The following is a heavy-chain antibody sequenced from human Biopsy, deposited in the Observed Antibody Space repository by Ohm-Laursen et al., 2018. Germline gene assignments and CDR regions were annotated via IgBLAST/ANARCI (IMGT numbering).Heavy chain of an antibody. J-gene: IGHJ3*01. Sequence: PSQTLSLTCTASGGSISSDYWSWIRQPPGKGLEWIGYISNRGSTNYNPSLRGRVTISVDTSKKQFSLKLTSVTAADTAVFFCARLYRLDDYWNDDPPDAFDVWGQGTMVTVSS. CDR1: GGSISSDY. V-gene: IGHV4-59*01. CDR2: ISNRGST. CDR3: ARLYRLDDYWNDDPPDAFDV. D-gene: IGHD3-3*01.